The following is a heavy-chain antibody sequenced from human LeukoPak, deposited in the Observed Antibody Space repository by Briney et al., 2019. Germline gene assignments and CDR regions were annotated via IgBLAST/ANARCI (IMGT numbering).Heavy chain of an antibody. CDR3: ARDDTGRVGWFDP. CDR1: GGSISNYY. J-gene: IGHJ5*02. Sequence: SETLSLTCTVSGGSISNYYWSWIRQPAGRGLEWIGRIYSSGSTNYNPSLKSRVTMSVDTSQNQFSLKLSSVTAADTAVYHCARDDTGRVGWFDPWGQGTLVTVSS. CDR2: IYSSGST. V-gene: IGHV4-4*07. D-gene: IGHD1-1*01.